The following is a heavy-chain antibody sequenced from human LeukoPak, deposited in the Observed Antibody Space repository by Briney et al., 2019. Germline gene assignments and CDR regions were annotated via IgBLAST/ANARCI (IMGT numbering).Heavy chain of an antibody. CDR1: GYTFSNYY. V-gene: IGHV1-18*01. CDR3: ARGPRYNWNYYYYYYMDV. Sequence: GASVKVSCKASGYTFSNYYITWVRQAPGQGLEWMGWISGYNGNTNYAQNLQGRVTMTTDISTSTAYMELRSLRSEDTAVYYCARGPRYNWNYYYYYYMDVWGKGTTVTVSS. D-gene: IGHD1-20*01. CDR2: ISGYNGNT. J-gene: IGHJ6*03.